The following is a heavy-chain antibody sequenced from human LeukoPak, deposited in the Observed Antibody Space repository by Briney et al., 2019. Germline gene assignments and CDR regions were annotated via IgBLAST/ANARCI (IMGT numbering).Heavy chain of an antibody. D-gene: IGHD3-22*01. CDR1: GFIFSSYE. CDR3: ARAHYFDSSGYYDQFFQH. CDR2: INSNGNNI. Sequence: GGSLRLSCVASGFIFSSYEMNWVRQAPGRGLEWLSYINSNGNNIYYADSVKGRFTISRDNAKNSLYLQMNSLRAEDTAIYYCARAHYFDSSGYYDQFFQHWGQGTLVTVSS. V-gene: IGHV3-48*03. J-gene: IGHJ1*01.